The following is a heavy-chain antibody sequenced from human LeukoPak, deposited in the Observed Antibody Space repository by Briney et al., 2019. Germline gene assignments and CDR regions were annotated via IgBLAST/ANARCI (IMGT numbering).Heavy chain of an antibody. CDR3: ARRYCSSTSSTVCAFDI. V-gene: IGHV1-2*02. CDR1: GYTFTGYY. Sequence: ASVKVPCKASGYTFTGYYMHWVRQALRQGLECMGWINPNSGYTNYAQKFQDRVTMTRDTSISTAYMELSSLRSDDTAVYYCARRYCSSTSSTVCAFDIWGQGTMVTVSS. CDR2: INPNSGYT. J-gene: IGHJ3*02. D-gene: IGHD2-2*01.